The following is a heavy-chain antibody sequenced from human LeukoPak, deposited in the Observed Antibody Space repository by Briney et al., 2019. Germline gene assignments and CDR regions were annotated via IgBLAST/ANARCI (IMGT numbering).Heavy chain of an antibody. V-gene: IGHV3-23*01. D-gene: IGHD6-13*01. Sequence: HPGGSLRLSCAASGFTFSSYAMSWVRQVPGKGLEWVSAISGSGGSTYYADSVKGRFSISRDNSKNTVYLQMNSLRAEDTAVYYCAKNEWRAAAPTQFMDIWGKGTTVTVSS. CDR2: ISGSGGST. CDR3: AKNEWRAAAPTQFMDI. J-gene: IGHJ6*03. CDR1: GFTFSSYA.